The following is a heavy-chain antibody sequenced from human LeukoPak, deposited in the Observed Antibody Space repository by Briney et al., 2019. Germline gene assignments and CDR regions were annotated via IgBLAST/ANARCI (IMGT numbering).Heavy chain of an antibody. V-gene: IGHV3-21*01. CDR1: GFTFSSYS. Sequence: GGSLRLSCAASGFTFSSYSMNWVRQAPGKGLEWVSSISSSSSYIYYADSVKGRFTISRDNAKNSLCLQMNSLRAEDTAVYYCAREYYDYVARDDYWGQGTLVTVSS. CDR3: AREYYDYVARDDY. D-gene: IGHD3-16*01. CDR2: ISSSSSYI. J-gene: IGHJ4*02.